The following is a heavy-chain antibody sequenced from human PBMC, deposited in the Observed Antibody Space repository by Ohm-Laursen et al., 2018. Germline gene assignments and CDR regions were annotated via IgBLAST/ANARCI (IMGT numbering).Heavy chain of an antibody. J-gene: IGHJ4*02. V-gene: IGHV4-38-2*02. D-gene: IGHD1-26*01. CDR1: GYSISSGYF. CDR3: AGRGY. CDR2: IYHSGST. Sequence: TLSLTCTVSGYSISSGYFWGWTRQPPGKGLEWIGTIYHSGSTYYNPSLKSRVTMSVDTSKNQFSLNLSSVTAADTAVYYCAGRGYWGQGTLVTVSS.